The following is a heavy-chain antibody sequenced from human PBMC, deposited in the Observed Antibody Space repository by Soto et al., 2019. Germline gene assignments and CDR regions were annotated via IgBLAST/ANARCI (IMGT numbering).Heavy chain of an antibody. J-gene: IGHJ4*02. CDR3: VRENEMAGATSAFEY. Sequence: PGGSLRLSCAASGFTFSNYAIHWVRQAPGKGLEWLALISSAGSNRYYADSVKGRFTISRDNARNSLYLQMDSLRVEDTAVYYCVRENEMAGATSAFEYWGQGTPVTVSS. D-gene: IGHD1-26*01. V-gene: IGHV3-30-3*01. CDR2: ISSAGSNR. CDR1: GFTFSNYA.